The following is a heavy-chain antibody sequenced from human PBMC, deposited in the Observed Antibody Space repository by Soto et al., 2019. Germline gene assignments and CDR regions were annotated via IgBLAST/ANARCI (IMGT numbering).Heavy chain of an antibody. V-gene: IGHV1-69*01. Sequence: QVQLVQSGAEVKKPGSSVKVSCKASGGTFSSYAISWVRQAPGQGLEWMGGIIPISGTANYAQKFQGRVTISADESTSTAYMELSSLRSEDTAVYYCARGIVTRAASDNWYFDLWGRGTLVTVSS. J-gene: IGHJ2*01. CDR3: ARGIVTRAASDNWYFDL. D-gene: IGHD3-22*01. CDR1: GGTFSSYA. CDR2: IIPISGTA.